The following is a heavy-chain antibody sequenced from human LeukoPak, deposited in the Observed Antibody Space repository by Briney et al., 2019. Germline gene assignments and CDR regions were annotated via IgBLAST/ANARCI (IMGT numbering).Heavy chain of an antibody. CDR1: GFTFSNYA. CDR3: AKPYIAARPYYFDY. CDR2: ISGNGGST. J-gene: IGHJ4*02. Sequence: GGSLRLSCVASGFTFSNYAMRWVRQAPGKGLEWVSAISGNGGSTYYADSVKGRFTISRDNSKNTLYLQMSSLRAEDTAVYYCAKPYIAARPYYFDYWGQGTLVTVSS. D-gene: IGHD6-6*01. V-gene: IGHV3-23*01.